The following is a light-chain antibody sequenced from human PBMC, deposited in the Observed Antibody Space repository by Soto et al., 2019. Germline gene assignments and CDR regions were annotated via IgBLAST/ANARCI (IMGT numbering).Light chain of an antibody. CDR3: KQYGSSLWT. CDR1: QSVNSND. Sequence: EIVLTQSPGTLSLSPGERATLSCRASQSVNSNDLAWYQQKPGQAPRLLIYGASSRASGIQDRFSGSGSETDFTLTIRRLEPEDFAVYFCKQYGSSLWTFGQGTKVDIK. V-gene: IGKV3-20*01. CDR2: GAS. J-gene: IGKJ1*01.